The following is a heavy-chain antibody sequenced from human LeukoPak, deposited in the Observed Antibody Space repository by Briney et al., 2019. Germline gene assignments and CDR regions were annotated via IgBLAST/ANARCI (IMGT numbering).Heavy chain of an antibody. J-gene: IGHJ4*02. CDR3: ARLGSGSYSDLDYFDY. Sequence: PSETLSLTCSVSGYSISSGYYWGWIRQSPGKGLEWIGEINHSGSTNYNPSLKSRVTISVDTSKNQFSLKLSSVTAADTAVYYCARLGSGSYSDLDYFDYWGQGTLVTVSS. CDR1: GYSISSGYY. V-gene: IGHV4-38-2*02. D-gene: IGHD1-26*01. CDR2: INHSGST.